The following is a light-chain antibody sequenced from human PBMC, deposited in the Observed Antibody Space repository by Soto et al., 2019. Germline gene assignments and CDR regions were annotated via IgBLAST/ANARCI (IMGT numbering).Light chain of an antibody. CDR1: QGVGRD. Sequence: AIQMTQSPASLSASVGDTVIITCRASQGVGRDLGWYQQKPRKAPRLLIYHASTLLSGVPSRFSGSGSGTDFTLTIASLQPEDFATYFCLQDYSNPLPFGGGTKVENK. V-gene: IGKV1-6*01. J-gene: IGKJ4*01. CDR3: LQDYSNPLP. CDR2: HAS.